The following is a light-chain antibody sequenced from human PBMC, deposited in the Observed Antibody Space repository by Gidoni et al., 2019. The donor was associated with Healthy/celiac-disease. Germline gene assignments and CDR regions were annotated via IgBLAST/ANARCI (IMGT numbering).Light chain of an antibody. J-gene: IGKJ1*01. V-gene: IGKV4-1*01. CDR1: QSVLYSSNNKNY. Sequence: DIVMTQSPDSLAVSLGGRATINCKSSQSVLYSSNNKNYLAWYQQKPGQPPKLLIYWASTRESGVPDRFSGSGSGTDFTRTISSLQAEDVAVYYCQQYYSTPPTFGQGTKVEIK. CDR2: WAS. CDR3: QQYYSTPPT.